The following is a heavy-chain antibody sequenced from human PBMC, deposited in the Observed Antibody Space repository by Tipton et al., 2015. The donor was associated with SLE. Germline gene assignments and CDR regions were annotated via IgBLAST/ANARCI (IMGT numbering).Heavy chain of an antibody. Sequence: TLSLTCAVYGGSFSGYYWSWIRQPPGKGLEWIGEINHSGSTNYNPSLKSRVTISVDTSKNQFSLKLSSVTAADTAVYYCARLIAVGWDYWGQGTLVTVSS. CDR1: GGSFSGYY. CDR3: ARLIAVGWDY. D-gene: IGHD3-22*01. J-gene: IGHJ4*02. V-gene: IGHV4-34*01. CDR2: INHSGST.